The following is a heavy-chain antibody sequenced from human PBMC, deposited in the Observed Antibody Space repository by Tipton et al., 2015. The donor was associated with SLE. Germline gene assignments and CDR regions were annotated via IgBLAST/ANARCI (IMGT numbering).Heavy chain of an antibody. CDR2: IYYSGTT. V-gene: IGHV4-59*08. D-gene: IGHD2-21*01. CDR1: GGSISSYY. Sequence: TLSLTCTVSGGSISSYYWTWIRQPPGKGLEWIGHIYYSGTTNYNPSLKSRVTISVDTSKNQFSLKLSSVTAADTAVYYCARRSVIKDTYMDVWGKGTTVTVSS. J-gene: IGHJ6*03. CDR3: ARRSVIKDTYMDV.